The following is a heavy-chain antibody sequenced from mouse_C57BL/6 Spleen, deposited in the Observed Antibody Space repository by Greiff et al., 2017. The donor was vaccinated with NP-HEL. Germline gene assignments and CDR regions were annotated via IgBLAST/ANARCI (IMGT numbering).Heavy chain of an antibody. D-gene: IGHD2-4*01. CDR2: ISSGSSTI. J-gene: IGHJ3*01. CDR1: GFTFSDYG. V-gene: IGHV5-17*01. CDR3: AREYDYSWFAY. Sequence: EVKVVESGGGLVKPGGSLKLSCAASGFTFSDYGMHWVRQAPEKGLEWVAYISSGSSTIYYADTVKGRFTISRDNAKNTLFLQMTSLRSEDTAMYYCAREYDYSWFAYWGQGTLVTVSA.